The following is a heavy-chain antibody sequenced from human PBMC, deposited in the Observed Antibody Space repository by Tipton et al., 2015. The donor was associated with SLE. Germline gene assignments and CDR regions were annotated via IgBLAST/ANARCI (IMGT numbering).Heavy chain of an antibody. Sequence: GSLRLSCAASGFTFSNYGIHWVRQAPGKGLEWVASIRYDGRDKHFADSVKGRFTISRDNSKNTLYLQMNTLRPEDTAVYYCAKDGYYDFWNDMGDYYYYDMDVWGQGTTVTVSS. J-gene: IGHJ6*02. V-gene: IGHV3-30*02. CDR1: GFTFSNYG. CDR2: IRYDGRDK. CDR3: AKDGYYDFWNDMGDYYYYDMDV. D-gene: IGHD3-3*01.